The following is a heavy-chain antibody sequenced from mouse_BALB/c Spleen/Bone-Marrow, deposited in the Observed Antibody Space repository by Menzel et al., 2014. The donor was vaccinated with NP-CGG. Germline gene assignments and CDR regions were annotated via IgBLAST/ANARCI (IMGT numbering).Heavy chain of an antibody. CDR3: NEGYGNYGY. CDR2: IDPENGDT. J-gene: IGHJ2*01. V-gene: IGHV14-4*02. D-gene: IGHD2-10*02. Sequence: VRLKQFGAELVRSGASVKLSCTASGFNIKDYYMHWVKQRPEQGLEWIGWIDPENGDTEYAPKFQGKATMTADTSSNTAYLQLSSLTSEDTAVYYCNEGYGNYGYWGQGTTLTVSS. CDR1: GFNIKDYY.